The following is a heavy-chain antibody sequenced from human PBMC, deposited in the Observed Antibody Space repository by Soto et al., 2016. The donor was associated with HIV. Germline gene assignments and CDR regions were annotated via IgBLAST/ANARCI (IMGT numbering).Heavy chain of an antibody. CDR2: ISGSGVYT. Sequence: EVQLVESGGGLVKPGKSLRLSCAGSGFTFYNYSMNWVRQTPGRGLEWVASISGSGVYTHHTDSVKGRFAISRDNADNSLFLQMTSLRAEDTAIYYCARGGEMSTMRSFDYVGPGNPGHRLL. D-gene: IGHD3-10*01. V-gene: IGHV3-21*01. CDR1: GFTFYNYS. J-gene: IGHJ4*02. CDR3: ARGGEMSTMRSFDY.